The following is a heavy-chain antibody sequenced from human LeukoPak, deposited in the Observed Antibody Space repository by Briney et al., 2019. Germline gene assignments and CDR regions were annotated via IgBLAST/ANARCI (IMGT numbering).Heavy chain of an antibody. CDR1: GLTFNKYW. CDR3: AKDDGGSYYIYYYYMDV. J-gene: IGHJ6*03. D-gene: IGHD1-26*01. Sequence: PGGSLRLSCEASGLTFNKYWMTWVRQAPGKGLEWVSAISNSGGNTYYADSVKGRFTISRDNSRNTLYLQMNSLRAEDTAVYYCAKDDGGSYYIYYYYMDVWGKGTTVTISS. CDR2: ISNSGGNT. V-gene: IGHV3-23*01.